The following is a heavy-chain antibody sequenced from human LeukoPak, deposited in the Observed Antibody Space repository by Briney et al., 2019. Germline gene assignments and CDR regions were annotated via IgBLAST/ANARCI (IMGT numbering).Heavy chain of an antibody. CDR3: ARASGLRYFDWLLSYYFDY. CDR2: IFPNTDDT. V-gene: IGHV1-2*02. CDR1: GYTFSAYY. Sequence: ASVKVSCKTSGYTFSAYYIHWVRLAPGQGLEGMGWIFPNTDDTHYAQKFQGRVTMTRDTSLSTAYMGLRSLRSDDTAVYYCARASGLRYFDWLLSYYFDYWGQGTLVTVSS. D-gene: IGHD3-9*01. J-gene: IGHJ4*02.